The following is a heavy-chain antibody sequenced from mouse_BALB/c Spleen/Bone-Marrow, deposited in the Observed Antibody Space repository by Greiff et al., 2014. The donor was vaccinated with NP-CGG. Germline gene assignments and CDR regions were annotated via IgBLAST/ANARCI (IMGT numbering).Heavy chain of an antibody. CDR2: ISDGGSYT. CDR3: ARSGERYGAMDY. V-gene: IGHV5-4*02. CDR1: GFTFSDYY. Sequence: EVQLQESGGGLVKPGGSLKLSCAASGFTFSDYYMCWIRQTPEKRLEWVATISDGGSYTYYPDSVKGRFTISRDNAKNSLYLQMSSLKSEDTAMYYCARSGERYGAMDYWGQGTSVTVSS. D-gene: IGHD2-10*02. J-gene: IGHJ4*01.